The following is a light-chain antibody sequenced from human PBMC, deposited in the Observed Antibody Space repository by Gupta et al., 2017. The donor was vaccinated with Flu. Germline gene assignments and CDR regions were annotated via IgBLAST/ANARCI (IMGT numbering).Light chain of an antibody. CDR2: LNSDGSH. CDR3: QTWGTTIRV. CDR1: SGHSSNA. J-gene: IGLJ3*02. V-gene: IGLV4-69*01. Sequence: QLVLTQSPSASASLGAAVKLTCTLSSGHSSNAIAWHQQEPGKGPRYLIKLNSDGSHYKGDGIPDRFSGSSSGAERYLTISSLQYEDEADYYCQTWGTTIRVFGGGTKLTVL.